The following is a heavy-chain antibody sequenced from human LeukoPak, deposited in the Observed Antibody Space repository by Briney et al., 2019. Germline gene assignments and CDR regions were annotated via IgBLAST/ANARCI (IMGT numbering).Heavy chain of an antibody. CDR1: GGSISSYY. V-gene: IGHV4-59*01. J-gene: IGHJ5*02. CDR2: IYYSGST. D-gene: IGHD6-13*01. CDR3: ARDFSCSWLGWFDP. Sequence: SETLSLTCTVSGGSISSYYWSWIRQPPGKGLEWIGYIYYSGSTNYNPSLKSRVTISVDTSKNQFSLKLSSVNAADTAVYYCARDFSCSWLGWFDPWGQGTLVTVSS.